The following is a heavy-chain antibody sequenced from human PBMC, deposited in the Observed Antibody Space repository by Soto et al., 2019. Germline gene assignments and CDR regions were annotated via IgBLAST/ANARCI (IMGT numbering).Heavy chain of an antibody. J-gene: IGHJ6*02. CDR1: SDSMNSGGYY. CDR2: IYSNGDT. D-gene: IGHD6-6*01. V-gene: IGHV4-31*03. CDR3: ARRGGSSSGYYYYAMDV. Sequence: QVQLQESGPGLVKPSQTLSLTCSVSSDSMNSGGYYLSWIRQHPGKGLEWIAYIYSNGDTYYNPSLKSRVTILVDTSKNQFSLNLTSVTAADTAVYYCARRGGSSSGYYYYAMDVWGQGATVTVSS.